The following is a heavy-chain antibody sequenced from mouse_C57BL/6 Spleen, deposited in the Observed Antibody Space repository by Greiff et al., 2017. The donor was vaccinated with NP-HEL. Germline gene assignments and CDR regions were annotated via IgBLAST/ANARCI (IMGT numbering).Heavy chain of an antibody. V-gene: IGHV1-9*01. Sequence: VQLQQSGAELMKPGASVKLSCKATGYTFTGYWIEWVKQRPGHGLEWIGEILPGSGSTNYNEKFKGKATLTADTSSNTAYMKLSSLTTEDSAIYYCARSGLYYDYDGYFDVWGTGTTVTVSS. J-gene: IGHJ1*03. D-gene: IGHD2-4*01. CDR1: GYTFTGYW. CDR2: ILPGSGST. CDR3: ARSGLYYDYDGYFDV.